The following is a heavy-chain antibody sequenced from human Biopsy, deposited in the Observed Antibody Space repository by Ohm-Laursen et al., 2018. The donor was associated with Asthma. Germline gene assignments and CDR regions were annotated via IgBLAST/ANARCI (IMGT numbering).Heavy chain of an antibody. J-gene: IGHJ6*02. V-gene: IGHV1-24*01. D-gene: IGHD2/OR15-2a*01. CDR2: HDHEEGGT. Sequence: ASVKVSCKVSGYSLTDLSMHWVRQAPGQGLEWMGGHDHEEGGTVNARRFQGRVTMTEDTSTDTAYMELSGLSSDDTAVYYCASDFPKDYVRYNFQFWGQGTAVTVSS. CDR1: GYSLTDLS. CDR3: ASDFPKDYVRYNFQF.